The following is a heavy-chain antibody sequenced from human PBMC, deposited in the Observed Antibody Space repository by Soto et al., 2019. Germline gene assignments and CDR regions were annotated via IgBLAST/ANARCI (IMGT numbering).Heavy chain of an antibody. CDR1: GFTFSNYA. Sequence: GGSLRLSCAASGFTFSNYAMSWVRQAPGKGLEWVSAISGSGGSTYYADSVKGRFTISRDNSKNTLYLQMNSLRAEDTAVYYCAKDLYYGSGNDAFDIWGQGTMVIVSS. D-gene: IGHD3-10*01. CDR2: ISGSGGST. J-gene: IGHJ3*02. CDR3: AKDLYYGSGNDAFDI. V-gene: IGHV3-23*01.